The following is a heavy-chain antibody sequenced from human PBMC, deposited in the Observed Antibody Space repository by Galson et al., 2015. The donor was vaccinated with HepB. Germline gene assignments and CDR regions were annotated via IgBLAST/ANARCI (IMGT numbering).Heavy chain of an antibody. V-gene: IGHV3-30*04. Sequence: SLRLSCAASGFTFSSYAMHWVRQAPGKGLEWVAVISYDGSNKYYADSVKGRFTISRDNSKNTLYLQMNSLRAEDTAVYYCARDAVLRYFDWLLTQLYSYFDYWGQGTLVTVSS. J-gene: IGHJ4*02. CDR3: ARDAVLRYFDWLLTQLYSYFDY. CDR1: GFTFSSYA. CDR2: ISYDGSNK. D-gene: IGHD3-9*01.